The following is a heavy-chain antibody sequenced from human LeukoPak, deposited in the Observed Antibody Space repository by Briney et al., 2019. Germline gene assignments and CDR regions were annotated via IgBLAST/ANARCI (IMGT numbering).Heavy chain of an antibody. D-gene: IGHD5-12*01. CDR1: GGSFSGYY. J-gene: IGHJ4*02. CDR3: ARELLDGYDY. V-gene: IGHV4-59*01. Sequence: SETLSLTCAVYGGSFSGYYWSWIRQPPGKGLEWIGYIYYSGSTNYNPSLKSRVTISVDTSKNQFSLKLSSVTAADTAVYYCARELLDGYDYWGQGTLVTVSS. CDR2: IYYSGST.